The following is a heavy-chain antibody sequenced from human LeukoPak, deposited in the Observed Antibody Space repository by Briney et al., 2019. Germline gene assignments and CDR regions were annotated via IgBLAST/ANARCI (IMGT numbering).Heavy chain of an antibody. V-gene: IGHV3-66*01. CDR3: AKVGKSDRNNFFTTKEKQLDY. D-gene: IGHD1/OR15-1a*01. CDR1: GFTVSSNY. J-gene: IGHJ4*02. Sequence: GGSLRLSCAASGFTVSSNYMSWVRQAPGKGLEWVSVIYSGGSTYYADSVKGRFTISRDNSKNTLYLQMNSLRAEGTAVYYCAKVGKSDRNNFFTTKEKQLDYWGQGTLLTVSS. CDR2: IYSGGST.